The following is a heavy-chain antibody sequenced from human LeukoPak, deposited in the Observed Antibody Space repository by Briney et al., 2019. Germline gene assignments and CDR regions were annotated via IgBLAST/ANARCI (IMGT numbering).Heavy chain of an antibody. CDR1: GGTLNSYA. CDR2: IIPIFGTA. Sequence: SVTVSYKPSGGTLNSYALSWVRQAPGQGLAWTGGIIPIFGTANLPQQPQGRVPLTTDQSKGTAFPELNSLSRDDTALLFRAGAHVGSSGYYYGPDDWGQGTLVTVSS. CDR3: AGAHVGSSGYYYGPDD. D-gene: IGHD3-22*01. J-gene: IGHJ4*01. V-gene: IGHV1-69*05.